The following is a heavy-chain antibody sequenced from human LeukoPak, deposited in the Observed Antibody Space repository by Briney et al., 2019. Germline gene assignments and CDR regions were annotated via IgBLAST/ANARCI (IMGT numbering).Heavy chain of an antibody. V-gene: IGHV4-4*09. CDR1: GGSMTNYF. CDR2: THTSGSP. D-gene: IGHD2-2*01. J-gene: IGHJ5*01. CDR3: SRATQRYFSGTTCFPYWFDT. Sequence: SETLSLTCTVSGGSMTNYFWNWIRQSPGKGLEWIGYTHTSGSPDYSHSLKSRVTMSLDTSKNQFSLMLSSVTAADTAVYFCSRATQRYFSGTTCFPYWFDTWGQGTLVTVSS.